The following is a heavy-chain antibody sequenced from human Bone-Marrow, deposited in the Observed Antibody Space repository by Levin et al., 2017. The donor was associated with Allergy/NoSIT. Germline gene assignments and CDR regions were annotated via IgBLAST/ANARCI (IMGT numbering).Heavy chain of an antibody. J-gene: IGHJ4*02. Sequence: GESLKISCAASGFTFSNYAMSWVRQPPGKGLEWVSSISGSGVGTYYADSVKGRFTISRDNFKNTLYLQMNSLRAEDTAVYYCFDVTSYWGQGTLVTVSS. CDR1: GFTFSNYA. CDR3: FDVTSY. D-gene: IGHD3-9*01. CDR2: ISGSGVGT. V-gene: IGHV3-23*01.